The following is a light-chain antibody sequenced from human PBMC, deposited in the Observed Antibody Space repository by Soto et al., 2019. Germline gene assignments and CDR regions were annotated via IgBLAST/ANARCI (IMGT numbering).Light chain of an antibody. J-gene: IGKJ3*01. V-gene: IGKV1-9*01. CDR3: QQLNIYPFS. Sequence: IQLTQSPSSLSESVGDRDIMTCRASQGISSYLAWYQQKPVKAPTLLIYAASTLETGVPSRFSGSGYVTDFTLTFSSLKPQYFTACHCQQLNIYPFSIGPGTKARIK. CDR1: QGISSY. CDR2: AAS.